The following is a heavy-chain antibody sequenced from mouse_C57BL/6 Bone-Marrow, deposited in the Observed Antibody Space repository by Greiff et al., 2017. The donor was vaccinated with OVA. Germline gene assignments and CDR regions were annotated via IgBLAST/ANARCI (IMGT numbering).Heavy chain of an antibody. V-gene: IGHV14-4*01. CDR2: IDPENGDT. J-gene: IGHJ2*01. Sequence: EVKLMESGAELVRPGASVKLSCTASGFNIKDDYMHWVKQRPEQGLEWIGWIDPENGDTEYASKFQGKATITADTSSNTAYLQLSSLTSEDTAVYYCTTRDYDGYFDYWGQGTTLTVSS. CDR3: TTRDYDGYFDY. D-gene: IGHD2-4*01. CDR1: GFNIKDDY.